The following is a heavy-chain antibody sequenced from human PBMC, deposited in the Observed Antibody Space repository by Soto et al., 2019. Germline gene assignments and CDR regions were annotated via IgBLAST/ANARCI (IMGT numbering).Heavy chain of an antibody. Sequence: PGGSLRLSXAATGFTFSSHAMNWVRQAPGKGLEWVSVISFDGTNKYYAESVRGRYTISRDNSKNVLYLDMNSLRPDDTAIYYCARAHGPSYDSSYYGLARNYFDYWGQGALVTVSS. D-gene: IGHD3-10*01. J-gene: IGHJ4*02. CDR1: GFTFSSHA. CDR2: ISFDGTNK. CDR3: ARAHGPSYDSSYYGLARNYFDY. V-gene: IGHV3-30-3*01.